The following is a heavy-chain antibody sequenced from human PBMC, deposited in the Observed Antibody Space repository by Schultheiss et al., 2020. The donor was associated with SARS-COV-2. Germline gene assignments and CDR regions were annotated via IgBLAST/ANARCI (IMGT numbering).Heavy chain of an antibody. D-gene: IGHD2-2*01. J-gene: IGHJ5*02. CDR2: INPSGGST. V-gene: IGHV1-46*01. CDR3: ARGGGYCSSTSCYGGEGWFDP. Sequence: ASVKVSCKASGYTFTSYYMHWVRQAPGQGLEWMGIINPSGGSTSYAQKFQGRVTMTRDTSTSTVYMELSSLRSEDTAVYYCARGGGYCSSTSCYGGEGWFDPWGQGTLVTVSS. CDR1: GYTFTSYY.